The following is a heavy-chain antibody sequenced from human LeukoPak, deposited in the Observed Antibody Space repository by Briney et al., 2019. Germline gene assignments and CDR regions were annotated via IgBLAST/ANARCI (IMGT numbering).Heavy chain of an antibody. V-gene: IGHV3-48*04. CDR1: GFLFSTYS. D-gene: IGHD7-27*01. J-gene: IGHJ3*02. CDR2: ITSSSSTI. Sequence: SGGSLRLSCAASGFLFSTYSMNWVRQAPGKGLEWISYITSSSSTIHYADSVKGRFTISRDNAKNILFLQMNSLRVEDTAVYYCANPGPTGDLRGVAFDIWGRGTMVTVSS. CDR3: ANPGPTGDLRGVAFDI.